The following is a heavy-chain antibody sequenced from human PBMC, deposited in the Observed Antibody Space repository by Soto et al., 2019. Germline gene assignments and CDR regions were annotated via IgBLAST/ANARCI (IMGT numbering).Heavy chain of an antibody. V-gene: IGHV1-18*04. D-gene: IGHD3-3*01. CDR2: ISAYNGNT. CDR3: ARDLWSRSGYDY. Sequence: ALVNVSCKASGYAFTIYGISWGRLAPGQGLEWMGWISAYNGNTNYAQKLQGRVTMTTDTSTSTAYMELRSLRSDDTAVYYCARDLWSRSGYDYWGQGTLVTVSS. CDR1: GYAFTIYG. J-gene: IGHJ4*02.